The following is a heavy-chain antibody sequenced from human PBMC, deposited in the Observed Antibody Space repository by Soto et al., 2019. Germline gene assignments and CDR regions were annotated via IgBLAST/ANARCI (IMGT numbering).Heavy chain of an antibody. D-gene: IGHD3-3*01. J-gene: IGHJ3*02. CDR2: ISWNSGSI. Sequence: GGSLRLSCAASGFTFDDYAMHWVRQAPGKGLEWVSGISWNSGSIGYADSVKGRFTISRDNAKNSLNLQMNSLRAENTALYYCAKDWDMAQILWIDILSQGTMVTVSS. CDR1: GFTFDDYA. V-gene: IGHV3-9*01. CDR3: AKDWDMAQILWIDI.